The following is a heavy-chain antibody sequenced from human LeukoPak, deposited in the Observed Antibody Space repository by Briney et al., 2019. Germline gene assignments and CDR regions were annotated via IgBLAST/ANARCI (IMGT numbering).Heavy chain of an antibody. CDR1: VGSISSYY. CDR2: IYTSGSN. D-gene: IGHD5-18*01. J-gene: IGHJ4*02. CDR3: ARGGRYSYASFDY. V-gene: IGHV4-4*07. Sequence: PSETLSLTCTVCVGSISSYYWRWMPQPAGKGRKWFGRIYTSGSNNYNPSLKSRVTMSVDTSKNQFSLKLSSVSAAGTAVYYCARGGRYSYASFDYWGQGTLVTVSS.